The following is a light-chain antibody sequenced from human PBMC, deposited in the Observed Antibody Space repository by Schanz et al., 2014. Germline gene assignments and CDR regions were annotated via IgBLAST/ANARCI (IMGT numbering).Light chain of an antibody. J-gene: IGLJ3*02. Sequence: QSALTQPASVSGSPGQSITISCTGTSSDVGGYNYVSWYQHHPGKAPKLMIYDVSNRPSGVSNRFSGSKSGNTASLTISGLQAEDEADYYCCSYAGNINWVFGGGTKLTVL. CDR3: CSYAGNINWV. V-gene: IGLV2-14*03. CDR2: DVS. CDR1: SSDVGGYNY.